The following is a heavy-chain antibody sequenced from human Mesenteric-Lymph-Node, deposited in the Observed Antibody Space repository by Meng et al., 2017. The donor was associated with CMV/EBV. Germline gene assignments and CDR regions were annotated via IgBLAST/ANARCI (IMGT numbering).Heavy chain of an antibody. Sequence: GSLRLSCIVSGGSISPYYWSWIRQPPGKGLEWIGNVHYTGITNYSPSLKSRVIISVDTSRNQFSLRLTSVTAADTAVYYCTTHHYHGPGRWGHGALVTVSS. CDR1: GGSISPYY. D-gene: IGHD1-14*01. J-gene: IGHJ4*01. CDR2: VHYTGIT. CDR3: TTHHYHGPGR. V-gene: IGHV4-59*01.